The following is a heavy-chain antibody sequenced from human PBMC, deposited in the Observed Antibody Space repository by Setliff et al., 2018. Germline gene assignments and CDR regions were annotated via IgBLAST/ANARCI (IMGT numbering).Heavy chain of an antibody. CDR2: TYHGENN. J-gene: IGHJ4*02. CDR1: GGSISSNDW. CDR3: ARGRLLYVVDSHYFDN. V-gene: IGHV4-4*02. Sequence: SETLSLTCAVSGGSISSNDWWSWVRQPPGKGLDWIGETYHGENNNYNPSHESRVAISVDKSKNQFSLKLSSVTAADTAVYYCARGRLLYVVDSHYFDNWGQGTLVTVSS. D-gene: IGHD2-8*01.